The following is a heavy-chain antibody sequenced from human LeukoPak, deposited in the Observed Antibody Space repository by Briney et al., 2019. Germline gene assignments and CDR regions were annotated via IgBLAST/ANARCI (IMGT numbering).Heavy chain of an antibody. CDR1: GFSLRISGMC. CDR3: ARISTYSSGDFDY. Sequence: SGPTLVHPTQTLTLTRTFSGFSLRISGMCVSWIRQPPGKALEWLARIDWDDDKYYSTSLKTRLTISKDTSKNQVVLTMTNMDPVDTATYYCARISTYSSGDFDYWGQGTLVTVSS. J-gene: IGHJ4*02. V-gene: IGHV2-70*11. CDR2: IDWDDDK. D-gene: IGHD3-22*01.